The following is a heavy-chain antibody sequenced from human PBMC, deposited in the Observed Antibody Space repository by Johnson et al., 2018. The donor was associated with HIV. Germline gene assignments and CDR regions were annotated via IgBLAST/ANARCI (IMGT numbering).Heavy chain of an antibody. CDR3: ARERDPERGSQQSGVYAFDI. CDR2: MSFDGSNK. V-gene: IGHV3-30*04. D-gene: IGHD3-10*01. CDR1: GFTFSSYA. J-gene: IGHJ3*02. Sequence: QVQLVESGGGVVQPGRSLRLSCAASGFTFSSYAMQWVRQAPGKGLEWVSLMSFDGSNKDYADSVKGRFTISRDNCKNTLFLQMNSLTAGDTAVYYCARERDPERGSQQSGVYAFDIWGQGTMVTVSS.